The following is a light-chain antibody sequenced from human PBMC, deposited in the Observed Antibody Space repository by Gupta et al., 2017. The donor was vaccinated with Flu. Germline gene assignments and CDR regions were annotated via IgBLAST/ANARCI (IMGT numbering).Light chain of an antibody. Sequence: IQMTQSPSSLSASVRDRVTITCRASQSIRNNLNWYQQKPGQAPRLMMYAASKLQTGVPTRFSGGGCGKDFTLSIRRLQHEDFANYYCQQSHSSSRTFGQGTKVEIK. J-gene: IGKJ1*01. CDR1: QSIRNN. V-gene: IGKV1-39*01. CDR2: AAS. CDR3: QQSHSSSRT.